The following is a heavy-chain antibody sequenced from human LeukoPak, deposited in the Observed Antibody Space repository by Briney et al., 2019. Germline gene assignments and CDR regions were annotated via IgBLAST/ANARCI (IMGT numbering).Heavy chain of an antibody. J-gene: IGHJ6*03. CDR1: GFSFGSFA. CDR3: AKGTNYYDFWSGFNYMDV. D-gene: IGHD3-3*01. CDR2: IIGSGGTK. V-gene: IGHV3-23*01. Sequence: GGSLRLSCAASGFSFGSFAKIWVRQAPGGGREGVSGIIGSGGTKFYADSVKGRFTISRDNSKNTLYLQMNSLRAEDTAIYYCAKGTNYYDFWSGFNYMDVWGKGTTVTVSS.